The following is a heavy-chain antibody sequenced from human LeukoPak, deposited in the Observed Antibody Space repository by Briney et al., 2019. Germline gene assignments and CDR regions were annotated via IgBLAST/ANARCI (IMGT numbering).Heavy chain of an antibody. CDR1: GFFFSTYS. CDR3: ARDPYSGNYGAYYYYYMDV. D-gene: IGHD1-26*01. J-gene: IGHJ6*03. Sequence: GGSLRLSCAASGFFFSTYSMNWVRQAPGQRLEWVSSITSGSSYIYYADSVKGRFTISRDNAKSSLYLQMDSLRAEDTAVYYCARDPYSGNYGAYYYYYMDVWGKGTTVTISS. CDR2: ITSGSSYI. V-gene: IGHV3-21*01.